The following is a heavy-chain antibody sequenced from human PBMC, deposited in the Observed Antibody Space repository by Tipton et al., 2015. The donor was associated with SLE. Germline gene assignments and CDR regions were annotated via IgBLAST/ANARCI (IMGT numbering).Heavy chain of an antibody. CDR2: IYYSGST. V-gene: IGHV4-39*07. J-gene: IGHJ4*02. CDR1: GGSLSSSSYY. Sequence: TLSLTCTVSGGSLSSSSYYWGWLRQPPGKGLEWIGSIYYSGSTYYNPSLKSRVTISVDTSKNQFSLKLSSVTAADTAVYYCARGYSGYGGCDYWGQGTLVTVSS. CDR3: ARGYSGYGGCDY. D-gene: IGHD5-12*01.